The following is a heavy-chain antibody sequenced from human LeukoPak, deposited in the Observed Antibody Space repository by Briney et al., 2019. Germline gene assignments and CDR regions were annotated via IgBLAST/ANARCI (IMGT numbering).Heavy chain of an antibody. V-gene: IGHV3-23*01. CDR3: AKGKSPVAAAGTGSDY. CDR2: ISVGGGST. J-gene: IGHJ4*02. CDR1: GFTFSSYA. D-gene: IGHD6-13*01. Sequence: GGSLRLSCAASGFTFSSYAMSWVRQAPGKGREWVSAISVGGGSTYHAHSVKGPFTISRDKTKNTLYQQRNRSRDEDASEMQGAKGKSPVAAAGTGSDYWGQGTLVTVSS.